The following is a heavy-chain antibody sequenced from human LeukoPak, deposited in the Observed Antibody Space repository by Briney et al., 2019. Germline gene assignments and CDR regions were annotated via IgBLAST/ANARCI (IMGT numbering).Heavy chain of an antibody. J-gene: IGHJ6*02. V-gene: IGHV3-74*01. Sequence: SGGSLRLSCAASGFTFSSYWMHWVRQAPGKGLVWVSRINSDGSSTNYVDSVKGRFTISRDNAKNTLYLQMYSLSAEDTAVYYCAREDRYYYYGMDVWGQGTTVTVSS. CDR3: AREDRYYYYGMDV. CDR2: INSDGSST. CDR1: GFTFSSYW.